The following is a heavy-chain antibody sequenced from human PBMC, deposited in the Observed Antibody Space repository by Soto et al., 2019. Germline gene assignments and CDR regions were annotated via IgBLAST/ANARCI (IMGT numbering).Heavy chain of an antibody. CDR1: GGSISSGGYS. V-gene: IGHV4-30-2*01. CDR2: IYHSGST. CDR3: ASLRITMVRGVIGRGFDY. Sequence: PSETLSLTCAVSGGSISSGGYSWSWIRQPPGKGLEWIGYIYHSGSTYYNPSLKSRVTISVDRSKNQFSLKLSSVTAADTAVYYCASLRITMVRGVIGRGFDYWGQGTLVTVSS. J-gene: IGHJ4*02. D-gene: IGHD3-10*01.